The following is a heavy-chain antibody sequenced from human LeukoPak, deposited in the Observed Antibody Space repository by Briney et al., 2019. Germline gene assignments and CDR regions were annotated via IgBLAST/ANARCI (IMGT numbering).Heavy chain of an antibody. CDR1: GYTFTGYY. Sequence: ASVKVSCKASGYTFTGYYMHWVRQAPGQGLEWMGWINPNSGGTNYAQKFQGRVTMTRDTSISTAYMEPSRLRSDDTAVYYCARETKNALLWFGELLYPVYFDYWGQGTLVTVSS. CDR2: INPNSGGT. V-gene: IGHV1-2*02. D-gene: IGHD3-10*01. CDR3: ARETKNALLWFGELLYPVYFDY. J-gene: IGHJ4*02.